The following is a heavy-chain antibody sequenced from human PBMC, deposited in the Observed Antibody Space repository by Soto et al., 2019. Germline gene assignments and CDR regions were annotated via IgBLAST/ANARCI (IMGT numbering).Heavy chain of an antibody. Sequence: SVKVSCKASGGTFSSYAISWVRQAPGQGLEWMGGIIPIFGTANYAQKFQGRVTITADESTSTAYMELSSLRSEDTAVYYCARGGLRLGELSPDAFDIWGQGTMVTVSS. CDR1: GGTFSSYA. J-gene: IGHJ3*02. CDR2: IIPIFGTA. D-gene: IGHD3-16*02. CDR3: ARGGLRLGELSPDAFDI. V-gene: IGHV1-69*13.